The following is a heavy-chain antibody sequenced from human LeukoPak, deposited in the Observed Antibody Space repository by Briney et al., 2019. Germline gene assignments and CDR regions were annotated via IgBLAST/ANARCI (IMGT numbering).Heavy chain of an antibody. CDR1: GFTFSSYA. CDR2: ISHDGSNK. CDR3: ARDGLP. V-gene: IGHV3-30-3*01. J-gene: IGHJ5*02. Sequence: PGGSLRLSCAASGFTFSSYAMHWVRQAPGKGLEWVAVISHDGSNKYYAYSVKGRFTISRDNSKNTLYLQMNSLRAEDTAVYYCARDGLPWGQGTLVTVSS.